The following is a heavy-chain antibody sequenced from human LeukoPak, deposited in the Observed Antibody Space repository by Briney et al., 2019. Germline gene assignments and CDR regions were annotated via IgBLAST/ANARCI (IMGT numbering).Heavy chain of an antibody. CDR2: INSDGSST. J-gene: IGHJ4*02. CDR3: ARDPFYYGY. CDR1: GFTFHSYR. Sequence: GALRLSFGAPGFTFHSYRVHWGPPAPGEGVVWVSRINSDGSSTSYADSVKGRFTISRDNAKNTLYLQMNSLRAEDTAVYYCARDPFYYGYWGQGTLVTVSS. V-gene: IGHV3-74*01.